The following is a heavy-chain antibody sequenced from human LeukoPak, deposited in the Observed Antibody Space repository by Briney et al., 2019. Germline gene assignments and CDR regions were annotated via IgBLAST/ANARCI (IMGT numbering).Heavy chain of an antibody. Sequence: SETLSLTCTVAGASISSYYWSWIRQPPGKGLEWIAYIYYSGSTNYNPSLKSRVTISVDTSKNQFSLKLSSVTAADTAVYYCARRIGAADAFDSWGQGTLVTVSS. V-gene: IGHV4-59*08. CDR1: GASISSYY. D-gene: IGHD6-13*01. CDR3: ARRIGAADAFDS. J-gene: IGHJ4*02. CDR2: IYYSGST.